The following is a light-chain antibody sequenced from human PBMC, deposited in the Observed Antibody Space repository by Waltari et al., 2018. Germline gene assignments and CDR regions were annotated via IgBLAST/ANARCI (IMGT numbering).Light chain of an antibody. CDR2: DVT. CDR1: SSDVGTYEY. V-gene: IGLV2-14*03. CDR3: SSYTTSSTVYF. Sequence: QSALTQPASVSGSPGQSITISCTGTSSDVGTYEYVSWYQQHPGKAPKLMIYDVTKRPSGIANRFSGSKSGNTASLTISGLQAEDEADYYCSSYTTSSTVYFFGTGTKVTVL. J-gene: IGLJ1*01.